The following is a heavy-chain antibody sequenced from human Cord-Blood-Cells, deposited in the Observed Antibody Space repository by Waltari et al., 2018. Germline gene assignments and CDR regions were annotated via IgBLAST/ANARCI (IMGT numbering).Heavy chain of an antibody. V-gene: IGHV4-34*01. D-gene: IGHD1-26*01. CDR2: INHSGST. J-gene: IGHJ4*02. CDR1: GGSFGGYN. CDR3: AILPISGSDDY. Sequence: QVQLQQRGAGVLKPAETLSLTCAVYGGSFGGYNWSWIRQPPGKGLEWNGEINHSGSTNYNPSLKSRVTISVDTSKHHFSLKLSSVTAADTAVYYCAILPISGSDDYWGQGTLVTVSS.